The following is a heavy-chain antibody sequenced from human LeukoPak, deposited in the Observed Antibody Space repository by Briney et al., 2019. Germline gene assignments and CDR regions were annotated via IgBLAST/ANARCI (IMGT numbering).Heavy chain of an antibody. J-gene: IGHJ4*02. CDR2: IRNDGSTK. Sequence: GGSLRLSCAASGFTFSNYGMHWVRQAPGKGLEWVAFIRNDGSTKYYVDSVKGRFVISRDNSRNTLYLYMNSLRAEDTAVYFCAKSRSGSANWALQIFDNWGQGTLVTVSS. D-gene: IGHD1-1*01. CDR1: GFTFSNYG. V-gene: IGHV3-30*02. CDR3: AKSRSGSANWALQIFDN.